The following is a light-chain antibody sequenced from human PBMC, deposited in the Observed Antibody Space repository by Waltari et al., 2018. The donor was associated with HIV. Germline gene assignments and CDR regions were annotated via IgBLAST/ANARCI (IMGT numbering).Light chain of an antibody. CDR1: SSDVGGYNY. CDR2: DVT. CDR3: CSYAGSGTWV. V-gene: IGLV2-23*02. Sequence: QSALTQPASVSGSPGQSITISCTGTSSDVGGYNYVSWYQQHPGKAPKLMFYDVTKRPSRVSMRFSGAKAGNAASLTISGLQAEDEADYYCCSYAGSGTWVFGGGTKLTVL. J-gene: IGLJ3*02.